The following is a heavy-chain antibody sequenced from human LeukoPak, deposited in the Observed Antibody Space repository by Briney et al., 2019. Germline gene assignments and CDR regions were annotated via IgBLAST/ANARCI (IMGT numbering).Heavy chain of an antibody. CDR3: ARGGATRPDF. Sequence: AGGSLRLSCAASGFTVSSNYMSWVRQAPGKGLEWVSVIYSGGSTYYADSVKGRFTISRDNAKNSLYLQMNSLRVEDTAVYYRARGGATRPDFWGQGTLVTVSS. V-gene: IGHV3-53*01. CDR1: GFTVSSNY. CDR2: IYSGGST. J-gene: IGHJ4*02. D-gene: IGHD1-26*01.